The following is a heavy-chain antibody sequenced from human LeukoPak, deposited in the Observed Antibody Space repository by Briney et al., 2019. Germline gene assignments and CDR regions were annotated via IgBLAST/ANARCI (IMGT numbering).Heavy chain of an antibody. CDR1: GYTFTGYY. CDR3: ARGLYTDYDFRSGGGKFDY. D-gene: IGHD3-3*01. V-gene: IGHV1-2*02. CDR2: IDPNSGGT. Sequence: GASVKVSCKASGYTFTGYYMHWVRQAPGQGLEWMGWIDPNSGGTNYAQKFQGRVTMTRDTSISTAYMELSKLRSDDTAVYYCARGLYTDYDFRSGGGKFDYWGQGTLVTVSS. J-gene: IGHJ4*02.